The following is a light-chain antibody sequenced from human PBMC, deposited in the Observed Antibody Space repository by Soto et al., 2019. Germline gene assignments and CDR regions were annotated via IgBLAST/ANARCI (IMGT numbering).Light chain of an antibody. Sequence: EIVLRHTQGTLSLSPGERATLSCRASQSVSSSYLAWYQQKPGQAPRLLIYGASSRATGIPDRFSGSGSGTDFTLTISSLQSEDFAVYYCQQYNTWPRTFGQGTKVDIK. J-gene: IGKJ1*01. CDR3: QQYNTWPRT. V-gene: IGKV3-20*01. CDR2: GAS. CDR1: QSVSSSY.